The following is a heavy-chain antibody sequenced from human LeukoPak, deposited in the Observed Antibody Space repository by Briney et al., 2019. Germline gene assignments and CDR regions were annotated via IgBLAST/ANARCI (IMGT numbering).Heavy chain of an antibody. CDR2: ISAYNGNT. V-gene: IGHV1-18*01. Sequence: GASVKVSCKASGYTFTSYGITWVRQAPGQGLEWMGWISAYNGNTNYAQKLQGGVTVTTDTSTNTAYMELRSLRSDDTAVYYCARDRYEWKLAGSGMEVWGQGTTVTVSS. D-gene: IGHD1-26*01. CDR3: ARDRYEWKLAGSGMEV. J-gene: IGHJ6*02. CDR1: GYTFTSYG.